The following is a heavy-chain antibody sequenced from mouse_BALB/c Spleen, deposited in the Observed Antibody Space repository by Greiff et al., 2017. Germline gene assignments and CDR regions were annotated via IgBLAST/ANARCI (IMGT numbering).Heavy chain of an antibody. D-gene: IGHD3-1*01. J-gene: IGHJ2*01. CDR2: IDPSDSYT. CDR1: GYNFTSYW. V-gene: IGHV1S127*01. Sequence: QVQLQQPGAELVKPGASVKMSCKASGYNFTSYWMHWVKQRPGQGLEWIGTIDPSDSYTSYNPKFKGKATLTVDTSSSTAYMQLSSLTSEDSAVYYCTRVKAWAYYFDYWGQGTTLTVSS. CDR3: TRVKAWAYYFDY.